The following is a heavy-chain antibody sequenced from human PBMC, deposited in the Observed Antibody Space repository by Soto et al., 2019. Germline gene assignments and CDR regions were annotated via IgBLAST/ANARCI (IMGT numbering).Heavy chain of an antibody. Sequence: VQLVESGGGVVQPGRSLRLSCAASGFTFSDYAMHWVRQSPGKGLEWVAVVSHEGRNTHYEDSVQGRFTISRDSSKNTVSLEMTSLRAEDTAVYYCAKGGRQWLVTSDFKYWGQGALVTVSS. V-gene: IGHV3-30*18. CDR3: AKGGRQWLVTSDFKY. CDR2: VSHEGRNT. D-gene: IGHD6-19*01. CDR1: GFTFSDYA. J-gene: IGHJ4*02.